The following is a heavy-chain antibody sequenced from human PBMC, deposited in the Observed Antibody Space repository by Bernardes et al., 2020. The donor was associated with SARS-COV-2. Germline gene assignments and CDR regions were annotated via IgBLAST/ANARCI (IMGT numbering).Heavy chain of an antibody. CDR1: GISSSW. D-gene: IGHD2-15*01. CDR3: ARDFGGPSDY. V-gene: IGHV3-74*01. J-gene: IGHJ4*02. Sequence: RLPYVAPGISSSWMHCFRQAPVKGLVWVSRIEKDGSVIDYADSVRGRFTIFRDNARDTLYLQMDSLTADDTAVYYCARDFGGPSDYWGQGTLVTVSS. CDR2: IEKDGSVI.